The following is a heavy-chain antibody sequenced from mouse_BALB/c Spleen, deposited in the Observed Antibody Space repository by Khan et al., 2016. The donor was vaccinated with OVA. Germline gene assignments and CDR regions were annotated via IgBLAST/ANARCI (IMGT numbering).Heavy chain of an antibody. CDR2: INPSNGYT. D-gene: IGHD2-14*01. Sequence: QVQLKQSGAELARPGASVKMSCKASGYTFTSYTIHWIKKRPGPGLEWIGYINPSNGYTNYNQKFKDKATLTTDKSSTTAYLQLSSLTSDDSAVYNCVRDGAYHRIDGWFAYWGQGTLVTVSA. V-gene: IGHV1-4*01. J-gene: IGHJ3*01. CDR1: GYTFTSYT. CDR3: VRDGAYHRIDGWFAY.